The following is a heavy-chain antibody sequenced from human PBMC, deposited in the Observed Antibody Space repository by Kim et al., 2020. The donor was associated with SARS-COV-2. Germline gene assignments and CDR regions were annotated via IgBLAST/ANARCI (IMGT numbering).Heavy chain of an antibody. V-gene: IGHV3-30-3*01. CDR1: GFTFSSCA. CDR3: ARDPWSGLRGVTYSYYGMDV. CDR2: ISYDGSNK. D-gene: IGHD3-10*01. J-gene: IGHJ6*02. Sequence: GGSLRLSCAASGFTFSSCAMHWVRQAPGKGLEWVAVISYDGSNKNYADSVKGRFTISIDNSKNTLYLQMNSQRGEDTALYDCARDPWSGLRGVTYSYYGMDVWGQGTTVTVSS.